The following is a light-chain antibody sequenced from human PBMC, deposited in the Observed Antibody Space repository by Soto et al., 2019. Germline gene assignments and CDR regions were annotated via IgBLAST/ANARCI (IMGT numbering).Light chain of an antibody. J-gene: IGKJ5*01. CDR1: QSVSSSY. CDR3: QQYGSSPIT. Sequence: EIMLTQSPGTLSLSPGGRATLSSRASQSVSSSYLAWYQQKPGQAPRLLIYGASSRATGIPDRFSGSGSGTDFTLTISRLEPEDVAVYYCQQYGSSPITLGQGTRLEIK. CDR2: GAS. V-gene: IGKV3-20*01.